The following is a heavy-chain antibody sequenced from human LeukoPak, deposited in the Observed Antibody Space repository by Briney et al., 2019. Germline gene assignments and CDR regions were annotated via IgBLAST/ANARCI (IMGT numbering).Heavy chain of an antibody. CDR1: GFTVSSNY. CDR3: AREGSYDGSTMWYFDY. CDR2: IYSGGTI. Sequence: GGSLRLSCAASGFTVSSNYMGWVRQAPGKGLEWVSVIYSGGTIYYADSVKGRFTISRDNSKNTLYLQMNSLRAEDTAVYYCAREGSYDGSTMWYFDYWGQGTLVTVSS. D-gene: IGHD3-22*01. J-gene: IGHJ4*02. V-gene: IGHV3-53*01.